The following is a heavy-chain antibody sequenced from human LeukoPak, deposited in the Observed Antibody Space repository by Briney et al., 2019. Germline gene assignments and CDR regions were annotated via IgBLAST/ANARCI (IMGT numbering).Heavy chain of an antibody. CDR3: ARLSSYSSSWYGY. V-gene: IGHV4-61*02. CDR1: GGSISSGSYY. CDR2: IYTSGST. D-gene: IGHD6-13*01. Sequence: PSETLSLTCTVSGGSISSGSYYWSWLRQPAGKGLEWIGRIYTSGSTNYNPSLKSRVTISVDTSKNQFSLKLSSVTAADTAVYYCARLSSYSSSWYGYWGQGTLVTVSS. J-gene: IGHJ4*02.